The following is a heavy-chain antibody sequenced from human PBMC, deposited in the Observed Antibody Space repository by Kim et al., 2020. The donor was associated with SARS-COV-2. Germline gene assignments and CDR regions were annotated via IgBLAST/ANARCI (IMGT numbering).Heavy chain of an antibody. Sequence: SETLSLTCAVYGGSFSGYYWSWIRQPPGKGLEWIGEINHSGSTNYNPSLKSRVTISVDTSKNQFSLKLSSVTAADTAVYYCARGPRRSFDWLFGKPEYF. CDR1: GGSFSGYY. J-gene: IGHJ1*01. CDR3: ARGPRRSFDWLFGKPEYF. CDR2: INHSGST. D-gene: IGHD3-9*01. V-gene: IGHV4-34*01.